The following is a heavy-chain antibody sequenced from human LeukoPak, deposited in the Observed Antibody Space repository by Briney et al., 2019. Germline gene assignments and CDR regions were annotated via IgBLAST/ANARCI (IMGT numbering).Heavy chain of an antibody. D-gene: IGHD4-17*01. CDR2: IYPNTGGT. CDR3: ARGDGDYVGNDY. CDR1: GYTFTGYY. J-gene: IGHJ4*01. Sequence: ASVKVSCKASGYTFTGYYMPWVRQAPGQGFEWMGWIYPNTGGTHYAQNFQGRVTMTRDTSISTAYMAFSRLKSDDTAVYFCARGDGDYVGNDYWGHGTLVTVSS. V-gene: IGHV1-2*02.